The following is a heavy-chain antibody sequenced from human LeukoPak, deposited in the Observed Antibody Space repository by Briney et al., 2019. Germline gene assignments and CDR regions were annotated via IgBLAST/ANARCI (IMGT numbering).Heavy chain of an antibody. V-gene: IGHV1-2*02. D-gene: IGHD6-19*01. CDR3: ARDLGSGWIIVDY. Sequence: ASVKDSCKASGYTFTGYYLHWVRQAPGQELEWMGWINPNSGGTNSAQKFQGRVTLTRDTSISTASLELSSLRSDDTAVYYCARDLGSGWIIVDYWGEGSLVTVSS. CDR2: INPNSGGT. CDR1: GYTFTGYY. J-gene: IGHJ4*02.